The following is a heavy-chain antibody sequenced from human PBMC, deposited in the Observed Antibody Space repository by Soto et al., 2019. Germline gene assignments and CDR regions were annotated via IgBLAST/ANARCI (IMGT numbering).Heavy chain of an antibody. V-gene: IGHV1-69*01. CDR2: IIPIFGTA. J-gene: IGHJ6*02. D-gene: IGHD1-26*01. Sequence: QVQLVQSGAEVKKPGSSVKVSCKASGGTFSSYAISWVRQAPGQGLEWMGGIIPIFGTANYAQKFQGRVTITADESTSTAYMEMSSLRSEDTAVYYCARTVSGSYLPSDYYYGMDVWGQGTTVTVSS. CDR1: GGTFSSYA. CDR3: ARTVSGSYLPSDYYYGMDV.